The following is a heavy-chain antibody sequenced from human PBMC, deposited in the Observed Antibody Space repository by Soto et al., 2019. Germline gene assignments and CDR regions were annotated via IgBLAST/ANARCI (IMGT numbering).Heavy chain of an antibody. Sequence: GESLKISCKASGYSFTNYWISWVRQMPGKGLEWMARIDPSDSYTFYSPSFQGHVTISADKSISTAYLQWSRLKASDTAIYFCARQGKSSGSFSFVDHWGQGTLVTVSS. CDR2: IDPSDSYT. J-gene: IGHJ4*02. V-gene: IGHV5-10-1*01. D-gene: IGHD1-26*01. CDR1: GYSFTNYW. CDR3: ARQGKSSGSFSFVDH.